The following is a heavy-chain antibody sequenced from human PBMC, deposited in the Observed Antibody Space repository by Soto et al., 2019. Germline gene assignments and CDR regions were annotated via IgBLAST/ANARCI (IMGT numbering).Heavy chain of an antibody. V-gene: IGHV1-3*01. CDR1: GYTFTTFA. CDR3: ARDRVSLAMFGVPVGVFKN. D-gene: IGHD3-3*01. Sequence: ASVKVSCKASGYTFTTFAMHWVRQAPGQRPEWLGWINAGSGYTKYSQNFQDRVTISSDTSASTAYMELSSLRSGDTAIYYCARDRVSLAMFGVPVGVFKNWGQGTPVTVSS. J-gene: IGHJ4*02. CDR2: INAGSGYT.